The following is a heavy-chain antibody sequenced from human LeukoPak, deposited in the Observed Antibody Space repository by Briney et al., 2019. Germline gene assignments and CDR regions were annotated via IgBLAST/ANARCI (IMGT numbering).Heavy chain of an antibody. CDR3: AKGSSAGRPYYFDY. V-gene: IGHV3-23*01. CDR2: ISGSGGST. D-gene: IGHD3-10*01. CDR1: RFTFSSFW. Sequence: GGSLRLSCATSRFTFSSFWMSWVRQAPGKGLEWVSAISGSGGSTYYADSVKGRFTISRDNSKNTLYLQMNSLRAEDTAMYYCAKGSSAGRPYYFDYWGQGTLVTVSS. J-gene: IGHJ4*02.